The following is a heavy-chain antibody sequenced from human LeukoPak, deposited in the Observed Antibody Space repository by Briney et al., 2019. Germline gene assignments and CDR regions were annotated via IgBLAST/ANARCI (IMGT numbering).Heavy chain of an antibody. V-gene: IGHV3-9*01. J-gene: IGHJ4*02. CDR3: ARDGVAVAGTNFDY. CDR2: ISWNSGNI. CDR1: GFTXXDYA. D-gene: IGHD6-19*01. Sequence: SLRLSCAASGFTXXDYAMRWVRQAPGKGLEWVSGISWNSGNIGYADSVRGRFTISRDNAKNSLYLQMNNLRAEDTAVYYCARDGVAVAGTNFDYWGQGTLVTVSS.